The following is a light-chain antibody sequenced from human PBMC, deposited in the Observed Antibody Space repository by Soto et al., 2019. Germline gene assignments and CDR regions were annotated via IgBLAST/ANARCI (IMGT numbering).Light chain of an antibody. V-gene: IGKV1-39*01. CDR3: QHTYRTPRT. CDR2: AAS. J-gene: IGKJ1*01. Sequence: DIKMTQSPTSRSASVGDRVTITCRASQSVSSFLNWYQQKPGKAPNLLIYAASSLQSGVPSRFRGSGSGTDFTLTISSLQPEDFATYHCQHTYRTPRTFGQGTKVDNK. CDR1: QSVSSF.